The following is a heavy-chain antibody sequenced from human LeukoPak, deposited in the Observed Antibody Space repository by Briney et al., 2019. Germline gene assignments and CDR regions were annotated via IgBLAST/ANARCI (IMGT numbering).Heavy chain of an antibody. CDR2: ISNDGSRK. D-gene: IGHD3-3*01. CDR1: RFTLSRLG. V-gene: IGHV3-30*03. J-gene: IGHJ4*02. Sequence: GRSLSLSCALSRFTLSRLGMHWVRPAPGKGLEGVAIISNDGSRKYYAHSVEGRFTISRDNSKNTLYLQMDSLRAEDTAVYYCARDRAWNYFDYWGQGTLVTVSS. CDR3: ARDRAWNYFDY.